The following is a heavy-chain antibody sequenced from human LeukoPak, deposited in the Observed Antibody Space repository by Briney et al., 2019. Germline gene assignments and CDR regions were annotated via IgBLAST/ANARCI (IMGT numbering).Heavy chain of an antibody. CDR2: IYPGDSNT. CDR1: GYSFISYW. CDR3: ARSPAPYELRWSTPYYGMDV. D-gene: IGHD3-10*01. V-gene: IGHV5-51*01. J-gene: IGHJ6*02. Sequence: GESLQISCKGSGYSFISYWIGWVGQMPGKGLEWMGLIYPGDSNTRYSPSFQGQVTISADKSISTAYLQWSSLKAADTAMYYCARSPAPYELRWSTPYYGMDVWGQGTTVTVSS.